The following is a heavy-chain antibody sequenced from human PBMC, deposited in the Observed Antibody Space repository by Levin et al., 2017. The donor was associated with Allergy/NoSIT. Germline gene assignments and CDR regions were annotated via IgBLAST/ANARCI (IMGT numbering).Heavy chain of an antibody. CDR3: TTDYYDTTGRRPDAFDI. CDR1: GLTFRNAW. Sequence: GGSLRLSCAASGLTFRNAWMTWVRQAPGKGLEWVGRIKSKTDGGTTDYAVPVNGRFTIFRDDSKNTVSLQMNSLRPEDTAVYYCTTDYYDTTGRRPDAFDIWGRGTMVTVSS. CDR2: IKSKTDGGTT. D-gene: IGHD3-22*01. J-gene: IGHJ3*02. V-gene: IGHV3-15*01.